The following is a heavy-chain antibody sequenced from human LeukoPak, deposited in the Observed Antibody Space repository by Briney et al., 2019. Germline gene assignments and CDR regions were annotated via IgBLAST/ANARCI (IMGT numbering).Heavy chain of an antibody. V-gene: IGHV3-21*01. CDR3: ARDDAPDYYDSSGNSLDY. CDR1: GFRIDNYG. Sequence: PGGSLRLSCEISGFRIDNYGMTWVRQAPGKGLEWVSTIGSSGTYIHYGDSVRGRFTISRDNSKNTPYLQMNSLRAEDTAVYYCARDDAPDYYDSSGNSLDYWGQGTLVTVSS. J-gene: IGHJ4*02. D-gene: IGHD3-22*01. CDR2: IGSSGTYI.